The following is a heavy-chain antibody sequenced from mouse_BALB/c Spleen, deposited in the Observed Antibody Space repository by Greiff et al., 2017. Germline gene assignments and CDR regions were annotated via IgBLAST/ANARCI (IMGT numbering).Heavy chain of an antibody. Sequence: VKLVESGPGLVAPSQSLSITCTVSGFSLTSYDISWIRQPPGKGLEWLGVIWTGGGTNYNSAFMSRLSISKDNSKSQVFLKMNSLQTDDTAIYYCVRVSITTATYDYYAMDYWGQGTSVTVSS. CDR2: IWTGGGT. CDR1: GFSLTSYD. V-gene: IGHV2-9-2*01. CDR3: VRVSITTATYDYYAMDY. J-gene: IGHJ4*01. D-gene: IGHD1-2*01.